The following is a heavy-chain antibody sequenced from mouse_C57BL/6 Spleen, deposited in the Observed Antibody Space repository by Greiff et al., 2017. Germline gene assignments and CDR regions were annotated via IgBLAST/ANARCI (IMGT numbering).Heavy chain of an antibody. V-gene: IGHV1-15*01. D-gene: IGHD1-1*01. CDR2: IDPETGGT. CDR3: TRRWGYDGSSSVGYLDV. J-gene: IGHJ1*03. CDR1: GYTFTDYE. Sequence: VQLQESGAELVRPGASVTLSCKASGYTFTDYEMHWVKQTPVHGLEWIGAIDPETGGTAYNQKFKGKAILTADKSSSPAYMELRSLTSKDSDVYYCTRRWGYDGSSSVGYLDVWGTGTTVTVSS.